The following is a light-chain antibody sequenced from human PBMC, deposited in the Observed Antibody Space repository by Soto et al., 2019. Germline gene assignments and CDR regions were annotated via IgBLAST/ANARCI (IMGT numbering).Light chain of an antibody. V-gene: IGKV2-30*02. CDR3: QSYNDWPLT. Sequence: DIVMTQSPLSLPVTLGQPASISCRSSQSLVHSDGNTYLNWFQQRPGQAPRLLIYGASTRASGIPTRFSGSGSGTEFTLTISSLQSEDFAVYFCQSYNDWPLTFGGGTKVDIK. CDR2: GAS. CDR1: QSLVHSDGNTY. J-gene: IGKJ4*01.